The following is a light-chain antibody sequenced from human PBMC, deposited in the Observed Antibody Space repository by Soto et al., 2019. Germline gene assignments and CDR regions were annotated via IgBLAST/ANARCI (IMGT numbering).Light chain of an antibody. Sequence: DIVLTQSPATLSLSPGERATLSCRASQSVSSYLAWYQQKPGQAPRLLIYDASNRATGIPARFSGCGSGTDFTLTISSLEPEDFAIYYCQQRSGWYPFGQGTKLEIK. CDR3: QQRSGWYP. CDR2: DAS. J-gene: IGKJ2*01. CDR1: QSVSSY. V-gene: IGKV3-11*01.